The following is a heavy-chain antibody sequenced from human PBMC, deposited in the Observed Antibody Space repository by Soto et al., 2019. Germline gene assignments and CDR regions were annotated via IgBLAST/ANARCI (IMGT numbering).Heavy chain of an antibody. CDR2: INSDGGST. Sequence: EVQLVESGGGLVQPGGSLRRSCAASGFTFSNYWMHWVRQAPGKGLVWLSRINSDGGSTRYADSVKGRFTISRDNAKKTLYIQLNRLRAEDTAVYHCASGGFTMIGSTGMDVWGHGTT. V-gene: IGHV3-74*01. CDR1: GFTFSNYW. J-gene: IGHJ6*02. CDR3: ASGGFTMIGSTGMDV. D-gene: IGHD3-10*02.